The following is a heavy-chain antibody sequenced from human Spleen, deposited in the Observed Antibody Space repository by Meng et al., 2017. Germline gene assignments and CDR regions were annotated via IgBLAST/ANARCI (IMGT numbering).Heavy chain of an antibody. V-gene: IGHV1-2*06. CDR2: IDPNTGGT. CDR3: ATDYGGNKFGFDI. J-gene: IGHJ3*02. Sequence: AAVPVSRKTSVSTFTSYYIHWLRLAPGQGLEWMGRIDPNTGGTHYAQKFQGRVTMTRDTSTSTLYMELSSLRSEDTAVSYCATDYGGNKFGFDIWGQGTMVTVSS. D-gene: IGHD4-23*01. CDR1: VSTFTSYY.